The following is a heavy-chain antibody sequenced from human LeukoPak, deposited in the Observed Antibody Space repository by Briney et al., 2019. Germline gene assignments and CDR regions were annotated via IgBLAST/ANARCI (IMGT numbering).Heavy chain of an antibody. Sequence: ASVKVSCKASNYTFTSYGISWVRQAPGQGLEWMGWISAYNGNTNYAQKLQGRVTMTTDTSTSTAYMELRSLRSDDTAVYYCARTTEGDDAFDIWGQGTMVTVSS. CDR1: NYTFTSYG. D-gene: IGHD4-17*01. CDR2: ISAYNGNT. V-gene: IGHV1-18*01. J-gene: IGHJ3*02. CDR3: ARTTEGDDAFDI.